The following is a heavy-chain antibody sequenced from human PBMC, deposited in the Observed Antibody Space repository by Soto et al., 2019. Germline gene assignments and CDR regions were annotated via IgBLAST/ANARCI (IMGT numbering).Heavy chain of an antibody. D-gene: IGHD3-3*01. J-gene: IGHJ6*03. CDR2: INHSGST. Sequence: SETLSLTCAVYGGSFSGYYWSWIRQPPGKGLEWIGEINHSGSTNYNPSLKSRVTISVDTSKNQFSLKLSSVTAADTAVYYCARLAGDYDFWSGYYTQDYYYYYMDVWGKGTTVTVSS. CDR3: ARLAGDYDFWSGYYTQDYYYYYMDV. CDR1: GGSFSGYY. V-gene: IGHV4-34*01.